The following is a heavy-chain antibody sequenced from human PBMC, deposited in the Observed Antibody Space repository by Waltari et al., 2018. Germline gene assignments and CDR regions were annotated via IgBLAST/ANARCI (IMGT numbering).Heavy chain of an antibody. D-gene: IGHD6-19*01. V-gene: IGHV4-61*02. Sequence: QVQLQESGPGLVEPSETLSLTCTVSGASISSAHYYWGWIRQSAGKGLEWIGRYNTSGNIEYSSSFKSRVALSIDTARNQFSLRLTSVTASDTAVYYCAREHGYSSGWHDAFDIWGQGTMVTVSS. CDR2: YNTSGNI. J-gene: IGHJ3*02. CDR1: GASISSAHYY. CDR3: AREHGYSSGWHDAFDI.